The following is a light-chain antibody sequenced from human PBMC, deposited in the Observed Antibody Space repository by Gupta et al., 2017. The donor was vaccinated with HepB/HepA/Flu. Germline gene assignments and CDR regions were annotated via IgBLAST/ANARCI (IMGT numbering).Light chain of an antibody. Sequence: QSALTLPASVPGSPGQSITIPCTGTSNYVGAYTYVSWHQQHPGKAPKPMIYDVSNRPSGVSNRFSGSKSGNTASLTFSGLQADDEADYYCNSYTSSSTLDYVFGTGTKVTVL. CDR1: SNYVGAYTY. J-gene: IGLJ1*01. V-gene: IGLV2-14*03. CDR3: NSYTSSSTLDYV. CDR2: DVS.